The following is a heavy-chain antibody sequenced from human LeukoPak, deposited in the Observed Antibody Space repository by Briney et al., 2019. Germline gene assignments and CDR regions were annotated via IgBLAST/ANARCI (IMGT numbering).Heavy chain of an antibody. V-gene: IGHV3-33*01. CDR1: GFTFSSYG. D-gene: IGHD3-10*01. J-gene: IGHJ4*02. CDR3: ARDAYYYGSGSYVDY. Sequence: PGGSLRLSCAVPGFTFSSYGMHWVRQAPGKGLEWVAVIWYDGSNKFYADSVKGRFTISRENPKNTLYLQMNSLRAEDTAVYYCARDAYYYGSGSYVDYWGQGTLVTVSS. CDR2: IWYDGSNK.